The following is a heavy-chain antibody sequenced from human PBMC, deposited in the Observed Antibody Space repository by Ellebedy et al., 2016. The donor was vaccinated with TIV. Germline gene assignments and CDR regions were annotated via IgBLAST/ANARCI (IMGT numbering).Heavy chain of an antibody. CDR3: ARATTARFDY. J-gene: IGHJ4*02. D-gene: IGHD1-1*01. Sequence: SETLSLXCAISGDSVSSNSASWNWIRQSPSRGLEWLGRTYYRSKWYNDYAESVKGRIIINPDTSKNQISLQLNSVTPGDTAVYYCARATTARFDYWGQGTLVTVSS. V-gene: IGHV6-1*01. CDR2: TYYRSKWYN. CDR1: GDSVSSNSAS.